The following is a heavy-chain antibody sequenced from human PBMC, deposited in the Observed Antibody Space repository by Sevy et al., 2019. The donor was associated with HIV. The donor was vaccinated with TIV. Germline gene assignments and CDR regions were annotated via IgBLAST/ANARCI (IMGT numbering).Heavy chain of an antibody. D-gene: IGHD3-22*01. CDR2: IYYSGST. CDR1: GGSISSYY. J-gene: IGHJ6*02. CDR3: ARDRGHYYDSSGYYYQYYYYGMGV. Sequence: SETLSLTCTVSGGSISSYYWSWIRQPPGKGLEWIGYIYYSGSTNYNPSLKSRVTISVDTSKNQFSLKLSSVTAADTAVYYCARDRGHYYDSSGYYYQYYYYGMGVWGQGTTVTVSS. V-gene: IGHV4-59*13.